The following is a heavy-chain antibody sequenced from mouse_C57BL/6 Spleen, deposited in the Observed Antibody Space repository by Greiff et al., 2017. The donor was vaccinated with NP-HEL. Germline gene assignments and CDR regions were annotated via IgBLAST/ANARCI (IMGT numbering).Heavy chain of an antibody. D-gene: IGHD2-1*01. J-gene: IGHJ4*01. CDR1: GYTFTSYG. V-gene: IGHV1-81*01. CDR2: IYPRSGNT. Sequence: QVQLKESGAELARPGASVKLSCKASGYTFTSYGISWVKQRPGQGLEWIGEIYPRSGNTYYNEKFKGKATLTADKSSSTAYMELRSLTSEDSAVYFCALYGNYDAMDYWGQGTSVTVSS. CDR3: ALYGNYDAMDY.